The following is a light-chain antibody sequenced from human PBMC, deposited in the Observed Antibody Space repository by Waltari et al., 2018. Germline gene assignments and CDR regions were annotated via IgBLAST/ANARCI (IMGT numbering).Light chain of an antibody. CDR3: QQYNNWPMYT. Sequence: EIVMTQSPATLSVSPGERATLSCRASQSVSINLAWYQQKPVQAPRLLIYGASTRATGLPARFRGSWSGTEFTLTISSLQSEDFAVYYCQQYNNWPMYTFGQGTKLEIK. J-gene: IGKJ2*01. CDR2: GAS. CDR1: QSVSIN. V-gene: IGKV3-15*01.